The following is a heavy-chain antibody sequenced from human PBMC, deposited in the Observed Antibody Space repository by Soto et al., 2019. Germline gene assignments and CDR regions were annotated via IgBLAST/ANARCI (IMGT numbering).Heavy chain of an antibody. J-gene: IGHJ4*02. CDR2: ISGSGGTT. V-gene: IGHV3-23*01. CDR3: AKVIVLGAATIEF. Sequence: PGGSLRLSCAASGLTFNHYGMAWVRQAPGKGLEWVSVISGSGGTTYYADSVKGRFTISRDNSKSTVYLQMNSLRVEDTALYSCAKVIVLGAATIEFWGPGTLVAV. D-gene: IGHD2-15*01. CDR1: GLTFNHYG.